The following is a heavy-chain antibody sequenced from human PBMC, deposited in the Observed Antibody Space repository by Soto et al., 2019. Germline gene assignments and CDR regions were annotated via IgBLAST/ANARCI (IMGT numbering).Heavy chain of an antibody. J-gene: IGHJ4*02. V-gene: IGHV4-59*01. CDR2: IYYSGST. CDR1: GGSISGYY. Sequence: SETLSLTCTVSGGSISGYYWSWIRQPPGKGLEWIGYIYYSGSTNYNPSLKSRVTISVDTSKNQFSLKLSSVTAADTAVYYCARMTFDDYFAYWGQGTLVPVSS. CDR3: ARMTFDDYFAY. D-gene: IGHD2-21*02.